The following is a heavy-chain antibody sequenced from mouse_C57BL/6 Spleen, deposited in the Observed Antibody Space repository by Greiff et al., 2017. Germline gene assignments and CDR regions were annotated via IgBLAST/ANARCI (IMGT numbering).Heavy chain of an antibody. Sequence: EVQLQESGGGLVQPGGSLSLSCAASGFTFTDYYMSWVRQPPGKALEWLGFIRNKANGYTTEYSASVKGRFTISRDNSQSILYLQMNALRAEDSATYYCARYNGVFDYWGQGTTLTVSS. V-gene: IGHV7-3*01. CDR3: ARYNGVFDY. J-gene: IGHJ2*01. CDR2: IRNKANGYTT. CDR1: GFTFTDYY.